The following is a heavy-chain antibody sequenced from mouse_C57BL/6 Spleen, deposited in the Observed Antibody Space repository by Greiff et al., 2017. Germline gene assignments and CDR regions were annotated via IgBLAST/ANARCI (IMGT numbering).Heavy chain of an antibody. CDR3: ARHTTVVATYYFDY. Sequence: EVQLVESGGGLVKPGGSLKLSCAASGFTFSSYTMSWVRQTPEKRLEWVATISGGGGNTYYPDSVKGRFTISRDNAKNTLYLQMSSLRSEDTALYYCARHTTVVATYYFDYWGQGTTLTVSS. D-gene: IGHD1-1*01. V-gene: IGHV5-9*01. CDR1: GFTFSSYT. CDR2: ISGGGGNT. J-gene: IGHJ2*01.